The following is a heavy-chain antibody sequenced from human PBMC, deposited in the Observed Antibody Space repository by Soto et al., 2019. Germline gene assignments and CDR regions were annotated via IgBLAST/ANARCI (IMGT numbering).Heavy chain of an antibody. V-gene: IGHV1-18*01. CDR3: ARVASVLGSSWYNYYYYYGMDV. D-gene: IGHD6-13*01. J-gene: IGHJ6*02. Sequence: ASVKVSCKASGYTFTSYGISWVRQAPGQGLEWMGWISAYNGNTNYAQKLQGRVTMTTDTSTSTAYMELRSLRSDDTAVYYCARVASVLGSSWYNYYYYYGMDVWRQGTTVTVSS. CDR2: ISAYNGNT. CDR1: GYTFTSYG.